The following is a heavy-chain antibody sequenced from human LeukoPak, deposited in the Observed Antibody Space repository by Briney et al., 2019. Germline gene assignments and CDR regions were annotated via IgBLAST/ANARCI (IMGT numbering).Heavy chain of an antibody. J-gene: IGHJ4*02. Sequence: GGSLRLSCAASGFTFSNHGMNWVRQAPGKGLEWVSGISGSGDTLYYADSVKGRFTISRDNSKNTLYLQMNSLRAEDTALYYCAKDRMDPVNYWGQGTLVTVSS. CDR1: GFTFSNHG. V-gene: IGHV3-23*01. D-gene: IGHD2-2*03. CDR2: ISGSGDTL. CDR3: AKDRMDPVNY.